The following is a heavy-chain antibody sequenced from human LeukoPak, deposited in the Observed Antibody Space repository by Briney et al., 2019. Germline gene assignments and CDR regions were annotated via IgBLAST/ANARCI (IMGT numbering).Heavy chain of an antibody. V-gene: IGHV3-30*04. J-gene: IGHJ4*02. CDR2: ISYDGSNK. D-gene: IGHD3-22*01. Sequence: TGGSLRLSCAASGFTFSSYAMHWVRQAPGKGLEWVAVISYDGSNKYYADSVKGRFTISRDNSKNTLYLQMNSLRAEDTAVYYCARDRDSSGYYRGSFDYWGQGTLVAVSS. CDR1: GFTFSSYA. CDR3: ARDRDSSGYYRGSFDY.